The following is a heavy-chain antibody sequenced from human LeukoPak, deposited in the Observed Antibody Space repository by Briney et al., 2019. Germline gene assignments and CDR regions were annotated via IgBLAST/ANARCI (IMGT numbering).Heavy chain of an antibody. Sequence: NPSETLSLTCTVSGGSISSGGYYWSWIRQHPGKGLEWIGYIYYSGSTYYNPSLKSRVTISVDTSKNQFSLKLSSVTAADTAVYYCAREVSVNYGSGSYSLGVDYWGQGTLVTVSS. CDR3: AREVSVNYGSGSYSLGVDY. CDR1: GGSISSGGYY. V-gene: IGHV4-31*03. J-gene: IGHJ4*02. CDR2: IYYSGST. D-gene: IGHD3-10*01.